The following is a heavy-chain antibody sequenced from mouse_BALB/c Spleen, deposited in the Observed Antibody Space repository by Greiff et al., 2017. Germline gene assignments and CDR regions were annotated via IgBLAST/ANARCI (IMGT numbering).Heavy chain of an antibody. Sequence: DVKLVESGGGLVKPGGSLKLSCAASGFTFSSYTMSWVRQTPEKRLEWVATISSGGSYTYYPDSVKGRFTISRDNAKNTLYLQMSSLKSEDTAMYYCTRVDYGPWFAYWGQGTLVTVSA. CDR1: GFTFSSYT. V-gene: IGHV5-6-4*01. J-gene: IGHJ3*01. CDR2: ISSGGSYT. D-gene: IGHD1-1*02. CDR3: TRVDYGPWFAY.